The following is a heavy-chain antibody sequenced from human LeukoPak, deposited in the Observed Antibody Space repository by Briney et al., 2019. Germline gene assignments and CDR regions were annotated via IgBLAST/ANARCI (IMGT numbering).Heavy chain of an antibody. CDR2: INHSGST. CDR3: ARGLSNQPAYSSSYYYYYSYLDV. Sequence: PSETLSLTCAVYGGSFSGYYWSWIRQPPGKGLEWIGEINHSGSTNYNPSLKSRVTISVDTSKNQFSLKLSSVTDADTAVYYCARGLSNQPAYSSSYYYYYSYLDVWGKGTTVTVSS. V-gene: IGHV4-34*01. CDR1: GGSFSGYY. J-gene: IGHJ6*03. D-gene: IGHD6-13*01.